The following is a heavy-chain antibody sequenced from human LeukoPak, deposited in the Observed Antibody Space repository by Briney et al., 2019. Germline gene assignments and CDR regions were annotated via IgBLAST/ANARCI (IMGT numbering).Heavy chain of an antibody. CDR2: INPTGGST. CDR3: ARDNSVGDNAWWFDP. Sequence: GASVKVSCKASGYTFTSYYMHWVRQAPGQELEWMGLINPTGGSTGYAQKFQGRVTMTRDMSTSTDYMELSSLSSEDTAIYYCARDNSVGDNAWWFDPWGQGTLVTVSS. CDR1: GYTFTSYY. D-gene: IGHD1-26*01. V-gene: IGHV1-46*01. J-gene: IGHJ5*02.